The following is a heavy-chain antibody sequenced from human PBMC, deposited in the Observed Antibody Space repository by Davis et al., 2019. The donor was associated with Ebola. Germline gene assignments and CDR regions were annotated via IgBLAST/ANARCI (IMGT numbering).Heavy chain of an antibody. CDR3: AKDEDYSGYDGPFDY. V-gene: IGHV3-23*01. Sequence: GESLKISCAASGFTFSSYAMSWVRQAPGKGLEWVSAISGSGGSTYYADSVKGRFTISRDNSKNTLYLQMNSLRAEDTAVYYCAKDEDYSGYDGPFDYWGQGTLVTVSS. CDR1: GFTFSSYA. CDR2: ISGSGGST. D-gene: IGHD5-12*01. J-gene: IGHJ4*02.